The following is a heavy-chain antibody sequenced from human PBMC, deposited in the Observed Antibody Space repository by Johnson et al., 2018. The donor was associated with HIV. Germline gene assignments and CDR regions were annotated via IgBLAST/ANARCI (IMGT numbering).Heavy chain of an antibody. Sequence: QVQLVESGGGVVQPGRSLRLSCAASGFTFSSYAMHWVRQAPGKGLEWVAVISYDGSNKYYADSVKGRFTISRHNSKNTLYLQMNSLRAEDTAVYYCAREPGYGSGSYRGNAFDIWGQGTMVTVSS. CDR1: GFTFSSYA. CDR3: AREPGYGSGSYRGNAFDI. D-gene: IGHD3-10*01. J-gene: IGHJ3*02. CDR2: ISYDGSNK. V-gene: IGHV3-30*04.